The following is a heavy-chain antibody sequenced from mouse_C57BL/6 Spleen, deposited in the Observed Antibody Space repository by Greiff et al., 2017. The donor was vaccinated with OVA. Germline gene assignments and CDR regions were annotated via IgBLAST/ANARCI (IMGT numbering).Heavy chain of an antibody. CDR3: ARPSYYSNYGFAY. V-gene: IGHV1-18*01. Sequence: SGPELVKPGASVKIPCKASGYTFTDYNMDWVKQSHGKSLEWIGDINPNNGGTIYNQKFKGKATLTVDKSSSTAYMELRSLTSEDTAVYYCARPSYYSNYGFAYWGQGTLVTVSA. D-gene: IGHD2-5*01. J-gene: IGHJ3*01. CDR2: INPNNGGT. CDR1: GYTFTDYN.